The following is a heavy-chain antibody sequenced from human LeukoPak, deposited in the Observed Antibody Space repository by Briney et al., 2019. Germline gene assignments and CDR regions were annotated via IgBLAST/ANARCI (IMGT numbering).Heavy chain of an antibody. CDR2: ISYDGSNK. J-gene: IGHJ4*02. CDR1: GFTFSNYV. D-gene: IGHD1-1*01. Sequence: GGSLRLSCAASGFTFSNYVMHWVRQAPGKGLEWVAVISYDGSNKYYADSVKGRFTTSRDNSKNTLYLQMNSLRAEDTAVYYCAKVAHQTTGWDWGKGPLVTVSS. V-gene: IGHV3-30*18. CDR3: AKVAHQTTGWD.